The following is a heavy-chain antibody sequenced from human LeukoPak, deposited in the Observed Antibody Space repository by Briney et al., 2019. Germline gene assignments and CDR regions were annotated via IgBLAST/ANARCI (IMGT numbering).Heavy chain of an antibody. CDR3: ARREENSYGFDY. Sequence: GESLKISCKGSGYRFTSYWIGLVRQMPGKGLELMGIIYPGDSDTRYSPSFQGQVTISSDKSISTAYLQWSSLKASDTAMYYCARREENSYGFDYWGQGTLVTVSS. J-gene: IGHJ4*02. CDR1: GYRFTSYW. V-gene: IGHV5-51*01. CDR2: IYPGDSDT. D-gene: IGHD5-18*01.